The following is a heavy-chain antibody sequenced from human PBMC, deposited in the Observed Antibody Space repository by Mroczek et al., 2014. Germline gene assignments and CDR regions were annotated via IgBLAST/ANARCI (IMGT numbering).Heavy chain of an antibody. CDR3: ARLPNDGDYVYSAHYYYYGMDV. J-gene: IGHJ6*02. CDR1: GGSISSSSYY. V-gene: IGHV4-39*01. CDR2: IYYSGST. D-gene: IGHD4-17*01. Sequence: QVQLQESGPGLVKPSETLSLTCTVSGGSISSSSYYWGWIRQPPGKGLEWIGSIYYSGSTYYNPSLKSRVTISVDTSKNQFSLKLSSVTAADTAVYYCARLPNDGDYVYSAHYYYYGMDVWGQGTTVTVSS.